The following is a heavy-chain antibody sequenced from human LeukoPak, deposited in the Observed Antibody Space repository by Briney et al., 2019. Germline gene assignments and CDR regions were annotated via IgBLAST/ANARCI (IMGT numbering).Heavy chain of an antibody. V-gene: IGHV4-59*11. CDR2: VSYTGRT. CDR3: ARLLDNDISGDPDTFDV. D-gene: IGHD3-22*01. Sequence: KTSATLSLTCTVSGGSLSGHYWSWIRHTPRKRLEWIGYVSYTGRTKSNPSLQSRVTISIDTSKSQFSLKLTSVTSADTAVYSCARLLDNDISGDPDTFDVWGQGTTVIVSS. J-gene: IGHJ3*01. CDR1: GGSLSGHY.